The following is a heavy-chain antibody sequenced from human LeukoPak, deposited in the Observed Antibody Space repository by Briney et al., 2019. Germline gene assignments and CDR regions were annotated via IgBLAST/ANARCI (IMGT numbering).Heavy chain of an antibody. Sequence: GGSLRLSCAASGFTFSSYSMNWVRQAPGKGLEWVSYISSSGSTIYYADSVKGRFTISRDNAKNSLYLQMNSLRAEDTAVYYCARDGAKDCSSTSCYGGGPFDYWGQGTLVTVSS. CDR1: GFTFSSYS. CDR2: ISSSGSTI. V-gene: IGHV3-48*04. J-gene: IGHJ4*02. CDR3: ARDGAKDCSSTSCYGGGPFDY. D-gene: IGHD2-2*01.